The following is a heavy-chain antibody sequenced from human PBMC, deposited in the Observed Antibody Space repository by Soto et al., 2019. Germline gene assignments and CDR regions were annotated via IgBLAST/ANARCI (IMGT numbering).Heavy chain of an antibody. J-gene: IGHJ4*02. CDR3: ARAGSSWFPDY. CDR1: GGSISSYY. CDR2: IYYSGST. V-gene: IGHV4-59*01. Sequence: QVQLQESGPGLVKPSETLSLTCTVSGGSISSYYWSWIRQPPGKGLEWIWYIYYSGSTNYNPSLKSRVTISVDTSKNQVSLKLSSVTAADTAVYYCARAGSSWFPDYWGQGTLVTVSS. D-gene: IGHD6-13*01.